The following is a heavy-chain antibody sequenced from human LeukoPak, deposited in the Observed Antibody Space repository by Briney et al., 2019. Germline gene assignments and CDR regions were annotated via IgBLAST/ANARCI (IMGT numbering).Heavy chain of an antibody. CDR2: LSGSGDET. J-gene: IGHJ4*02. Sequence: PGGSLRLSCAASGFTFSSFAMTWVRQAPGKGLEWVSTLSGSGDETFSADSVKGRFTISRDNSKNTLYLQMNSLRAEDTAVYYCARVAVAAATPYGNYFDYWGQGTLVTVSS. V-gene: IGHV3-23*01. D-gene: IGHD2-15*01. CDR3: ARVAVAAATPYGNYFDY. CDR1: GFTFSSFA.